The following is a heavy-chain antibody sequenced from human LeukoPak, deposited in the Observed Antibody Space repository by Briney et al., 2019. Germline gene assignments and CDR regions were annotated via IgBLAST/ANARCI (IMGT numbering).Heavy chain of an antibody. J-gene: IGHJ3*02. CDR1: GYSFTSYW. Sequence: GESLKISCKGSGYSFTSYWIGWVRQMPGKGLEWMGIIYPGDSDTRYSPSFQGQVTISADKPISTAYLQWSSLKASDTAMYYCARHSYYYDSSGYYHGDAFDIWGQGTMVTVSS. CDR2: IYPGDSDT. V-gene: IGHV5-51*01. CDR3: ARHSYYYDSSGYYHGDAFDI. D-gene: IGHD3-22*01.